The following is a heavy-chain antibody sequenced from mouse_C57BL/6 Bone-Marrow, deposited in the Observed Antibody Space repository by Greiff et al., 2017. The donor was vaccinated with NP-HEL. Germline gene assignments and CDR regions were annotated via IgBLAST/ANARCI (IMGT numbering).Heavy chain of an antibody. V-gene: IGHV5-17*01. CDR1: GFTFSDYG. D-gene: IGHD2-1*01. CDR2: ISSGSSTI. Sequence: DVQLQESGGGLVKPGGSLKLSCAASGFTFSDYGMHWVRQAPEKGLEWVAYISSGSSTIYYADTVKGRFTISRDNAKNTLFLQMTSLRSEDTAMYYCARPIYYGNYMFAYWGQGTLVTVSA. J-gene: IGHJ3*01. CDR3: ARPIYYGNYMFAY.